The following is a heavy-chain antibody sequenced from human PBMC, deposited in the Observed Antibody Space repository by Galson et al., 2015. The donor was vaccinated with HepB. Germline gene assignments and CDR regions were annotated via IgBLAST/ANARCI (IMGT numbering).Heavy chain of an antibody. CDR3: TRDGSGSRPESYFDN. CDR2: IWADGTKK. CDR1: GATFSHYG. Sequence: SLRLSCAVSGATFSHYGMHWVRQAPGKGLEWVAGIWADGTKKFYAESVQGRFTISRDNSKNIPYLQMDSLRVEDTAAYFCTRDGSGSRPESYFDNWGQGTLVTVSS. J-gene: IGHJ4*02. V-gene: IGHV3-33*01. D-gene: IGHD1-26*01.